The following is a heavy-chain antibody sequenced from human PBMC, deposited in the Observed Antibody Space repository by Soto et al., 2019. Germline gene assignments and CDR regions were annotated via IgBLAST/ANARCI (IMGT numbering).Heavy chain of an antibody. J-gene: IGHJ4*02. CDR2: ISYDGSNK. D-gene: IGHD3-22*01. CDR3: AKELYYYDGSRYFDY. CDR1: GVTVRSYG. Sequence: PWGSLRLSCAASGVTVRSYGMHWVRQAPGKGLEWVAVISYDGSNKYYADSVKGRFTISRDNSKNTLYLQMNSLRAEDTAVYYCAKELYYYDGSRYFDYWGRGTLVTVSS. V-gene: IGHV3-30*18.